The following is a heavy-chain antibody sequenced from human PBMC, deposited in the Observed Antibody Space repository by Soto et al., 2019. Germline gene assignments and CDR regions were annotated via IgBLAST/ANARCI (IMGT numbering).Heavy chain of an antibody. Sequence: ASVKVSCKASGYTFTSYAMHWVRQAPGQRLEWMGWINAGNGITKYSQKFQGRVTITRDTFASTAYMELSNLRSEDTAVYYCARSLEWLALFDYWGQGTLVTVSS. J-gene: IGHJ4*02. V-gene: IGHV1-3*01. CDR3: ARSLEWLALFDY. CDR1: GYTFTSYA. D-gene: IGHD6-19*01. CDR2: INAGNGIT.